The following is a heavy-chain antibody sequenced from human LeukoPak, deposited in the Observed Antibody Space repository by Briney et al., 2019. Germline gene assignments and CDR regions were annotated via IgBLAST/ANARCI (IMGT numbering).Heavy chain of an antibody. CDR2: IKQDESEK. V-gene: IGHV3-7*03. D-gene: IGHD2-15*01. Sequence: QSGGCLSHSCAASGFTFSSYRMRWVRQAQRKGQEWVVNIKQDESEKYYADSVKGRFTISRDNAKNSLYLQMNSLRAEDTAVYYCARDRDYSPTWILQHWGQGTLVTVSS. CDR1: GFTFSSYR. J-gene: IGHJ1*01. CDR3: ARDRDYSPTWILQH.